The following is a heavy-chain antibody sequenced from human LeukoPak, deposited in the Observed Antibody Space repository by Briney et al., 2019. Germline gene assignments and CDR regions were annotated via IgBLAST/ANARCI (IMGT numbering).Heavy chain of an antibody. D-gene: IGHD6-6*01. J-gene: IGHJ4*02. CDR3: ARGDTVAARPGRFDY. CDR1: GFTFSSYA. CDR2: IIHSGGT. V-gene: IGHV4-34*01. Sequence: GSLRLSCAASGFTFSSYAMSWIRQPPGKGLEWIGEIIHSGGTNYNPSLKSRATISVDTSKNQFSLRVTSVTAADTAVYFCARGDTVAARPGRFDYWGQGTLVTVSS.